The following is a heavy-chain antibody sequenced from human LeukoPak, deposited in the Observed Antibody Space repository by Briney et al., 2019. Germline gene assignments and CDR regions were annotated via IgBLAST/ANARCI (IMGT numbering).Heavy chain of an antibody. J-gene: IGHJ5*02. CDR2: MKLDGSEE. V-gene: IGHV3-7*01. D-gene: IGHD2-15*01. CDR3: TRWARYCSGGSCYSWFDP. CDR1: GFTFSSYW. Sequence: PGGSLRPSCAASGFTFSSYWMSWVRQAPGKGLEWMANMKLDGSEEYYVDSVKGRFTISRDNAKNSLYLQMNSLRVDDTAVYYCTRWARYCSGGSCYSWFDPWGQGTLVTVSS.